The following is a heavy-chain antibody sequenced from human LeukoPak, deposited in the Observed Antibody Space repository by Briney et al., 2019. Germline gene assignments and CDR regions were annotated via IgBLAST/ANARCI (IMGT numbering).Heavy chain of an antibody. Sequence: GGSLRLSCAASGFTVSSNYMSWVRQAPGKGLEWVSVIYSGGSTYYADSVKGRFTISRDNSKNTLYLQMNSLRAEDTAVYYCARHLVFGVSRFDPWGQGTLVTVSS. CDR2: IYSGGST. CDR1: GFTVSSNY. D-gene: IGHD3-3*01. CDR3: ARHLVFGVSRFDP. V-gene: IGHV3-66*02. J-gene: IGHJ5*02.